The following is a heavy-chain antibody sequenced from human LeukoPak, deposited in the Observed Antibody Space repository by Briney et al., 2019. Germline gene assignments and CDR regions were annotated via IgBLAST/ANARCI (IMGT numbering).Heavy chain of an antibody. CDR3: ARAYSSYTPSDY. D-gene: IGHD6-6*01. V-gene: IGHV4-59*01. J-gene: IGHJ4*02. Sequence: SETLSLTCTVSGGSISSYYWSWIRQPPGKGLEWIGYIYYSGSTNYNPSLKSRVTISVDTSKNQFSLKLSSVPAADTAVYYCARAYSSYTPSDYWGQGTLVTVSS. CDR2: IYYSGST. CDR1: GGSISSYY.